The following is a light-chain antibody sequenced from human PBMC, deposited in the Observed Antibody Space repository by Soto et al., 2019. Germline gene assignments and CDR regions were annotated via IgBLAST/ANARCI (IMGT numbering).Light chain of an antibody. Sequence: QSALTQPASVSGSPGQSITISCTGRSSDIGSYNLVSWYQKEPGKAPKLVIYEAYKRPSGVSARFSGSKSGNTASLTISGLQAEDEADYYCSSYAGSRTYVVFGGGTKLTVL. CDR3: SSYAGSRTYVV. CDR2: EAY. CDR1: SSDIGSYNL. J-gene: IGLJ2*01. V-gene: IGLV2-23*01.